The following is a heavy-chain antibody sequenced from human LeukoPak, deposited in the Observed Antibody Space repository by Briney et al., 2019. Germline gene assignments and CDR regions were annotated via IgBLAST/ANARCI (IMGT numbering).Heavy chain of an antibody. J-gene: IGHJ4*02. CDR3: VKMSVLTGYYTPNFDF. CDR1: VFTFSSYF. D-gene: IGHD3-9*01. V-gene: IGHV3-23*01. CDR2: VSGSGSST. Sequence: GGSLRLSCAVSVFTFSSYFVSCVPQAPRKGLEWVSVVSGSGSSTDYADSVKGRFTISRDNSKNTLYLQMSSLSAEDTAVYYCVKMSVLTGYYTPNFDFWGQGTLVTVSS.